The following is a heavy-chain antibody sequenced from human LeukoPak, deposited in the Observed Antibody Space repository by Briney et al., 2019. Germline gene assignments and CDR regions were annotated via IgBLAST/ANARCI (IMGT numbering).Heavy chain of an antibody. Sequence: PGRSLRLSCAPSEFTFSRHGMHWVRQAPGKGLEWVAVISYDGSNKYYADSVKGRFTISRDNSKNTLYLQMNSLRAEDTAVYYCAKDDVTAGLGRYWGQGTLVTVSS. CDR3: AKDDVTAGLGRY. CDR1: EFTFSRHG. J-gene: IGHJ4*02. D-gene: IGHD5-18*01. V-gene: IGHV3-30*18. CDR2: ISYDGSNK.